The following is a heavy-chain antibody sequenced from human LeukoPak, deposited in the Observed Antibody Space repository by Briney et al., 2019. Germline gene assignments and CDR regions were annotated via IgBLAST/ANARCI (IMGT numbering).Heavy chain of an antibody. V-gene: IGHV4-59*05. D-gene: IGHD3-22*01. CDR3: ARSFGDRSGYFPQPLSFDP. CDR1: GFTFSSYSMN. Sequence: GSLRLSCAASGFTFSSYSMNWVRQAPGKGLEWIGSIYYSGSTYYNPSLKSRVTISVDTSKNQFSLKLSSVTAADTAVYYCARSFGDRSGYFPQPLSFDPWGQGTLVAVSS. CDR2: IYYSGST. J-gene: IGHJ5*02.